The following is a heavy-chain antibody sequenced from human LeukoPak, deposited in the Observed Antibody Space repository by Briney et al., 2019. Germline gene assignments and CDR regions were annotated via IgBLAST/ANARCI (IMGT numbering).Heavy chain of an antibody. J-gene: IGHJ4*02. CDR1: GDSISSSSYY. D-gene: IGHD2-21*01. CDR3: AKVGSSWPYYYFDY. Sequence: PSETLSLTCTVSGDSISSSSYYWGWIRQPPGTGLEWIGNIYYSGSTYYNPSLKSRVTISIDTSKNQFSLKLSSVTAADTAIYYCAKVGSSWPYYYFDYWGQGTLVTVSS. CDR2: IYYSGST. V-gene: IGHV4-39*07.